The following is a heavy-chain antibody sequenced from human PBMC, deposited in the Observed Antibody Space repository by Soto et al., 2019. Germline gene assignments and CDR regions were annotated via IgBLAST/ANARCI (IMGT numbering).Heavy chain of an antibody. J-gene: IGHJ4*02. CDR3: ARDQYYNIWSGYYMGTPFDY. CDR2: INAGNDNT. CDR1: GYTLSTHA. Sequence: ASVKVSCKASGYTLSTHAMHWVRQAPGQSLEWMGWINAGNDNTKYSQRLQDRVTIIRDTSASTVYMELSSLRSEDTAVYYCARDQYYNIWSGYYMGTPFDYWGQGTQVTVPS. V-gene: IGHV1-3*01. D-gene: IGHD3-3*01.